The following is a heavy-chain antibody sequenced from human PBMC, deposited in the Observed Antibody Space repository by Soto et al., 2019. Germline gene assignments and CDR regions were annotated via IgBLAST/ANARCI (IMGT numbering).Heavy chain of an antibody. J-gene: IGHJ4*02. V-gene: IGHV4-59*01. D-gene: IGHD6-19*01. CDR1: GGSINGYY. Sequence: SETLSLTCIVSGGSINGYYWSWIRQPPGKGLEWIGYIFYGGSSRQNPSLNSRVTVSADTSKNEFSLRLTSVTAADTAVYYCARSGNSNGLVFDYWGQRALVTVSS. CDR3: ARSGNSNGLVFDY. CDR2: IFYGGSS.